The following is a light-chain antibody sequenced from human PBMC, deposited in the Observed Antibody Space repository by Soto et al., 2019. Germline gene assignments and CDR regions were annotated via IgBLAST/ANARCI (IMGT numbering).Light chain of an antibody. V-gene: IGKV3-11*01. CDR3: QQYYSTRT. J-gene: IGKJ1*01. CDR1: QNVSSY. Sequence: EIVLTQSPATLSLSPGERATLSCRASQNVSSYLAWYQQKPGQAPRLLIYDASNRATGIPARFSGSGSGTDFTLTISSLQAEDVAVYYCQQYYSTRTFGQGTKVDIK. CDR2: DAS.